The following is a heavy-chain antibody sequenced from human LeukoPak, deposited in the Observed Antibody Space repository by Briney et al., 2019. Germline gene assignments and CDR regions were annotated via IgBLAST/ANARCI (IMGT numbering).Heavy chain of an antibody. V-gene: IGHV3-21*01. J-gene: IGHJ4*02. CDR2: ISSSSSYT. D-gene: IGHD6-13*01. CDR1: GFTFSTYS. Sequence: PGGSLRLSCAASGFTFSTYSMNWVRQAPGKGLEWVSAISSSSSYTYYADSVKGRFTISRDNAKNSLYLQMNSLRAEDTAVYYCARDTRQQVDEFDYWGQGTLVTVSS. CDR3: ARDTRQQVDEFDY.